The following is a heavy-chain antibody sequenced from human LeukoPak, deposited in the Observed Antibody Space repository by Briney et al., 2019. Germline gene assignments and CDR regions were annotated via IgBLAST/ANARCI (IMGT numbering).Heavy chain of an antibody. J-gene: IGHJ4*02. V-gene: IGHV3-23*01. CDR1: GFTFSSYA. D-gene: IGHD3-22*01. Sequence: GGSLRLSCAASGFTFSSYAMSWVRQAPGKGLEWVSAISGSGGSTYYADSVKGRFTISRDNSKNTLYLQMNSLRAEDTAVYYCAKVPSTHYYDSSGLDYWGQGTLVTVSS. CDR3: AKVPSTHYYDSSGLDY. CDR2: ISGSGGST.